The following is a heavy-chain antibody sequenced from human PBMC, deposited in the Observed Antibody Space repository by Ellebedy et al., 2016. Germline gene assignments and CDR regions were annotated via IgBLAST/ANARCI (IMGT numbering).Heavy chain of an antibody. CDR1: GYTFTNYD. Sequence: ASVKVSCKASGYTFTNYDINWVRQASGQGLEWMGWMDPDSGNTGYAQKFQGRVTMTRNTSISTAYMELSSLRSEDTAVYYCARRQFYMSDYWGQGTLVTVSS. D-gene: IGHD5-24*01. V-gene: IGHV1-8*01. CDR3: ARRQFYMSDY. J-gene: IGHJ4*02. CDR2: MDPDSGNT.